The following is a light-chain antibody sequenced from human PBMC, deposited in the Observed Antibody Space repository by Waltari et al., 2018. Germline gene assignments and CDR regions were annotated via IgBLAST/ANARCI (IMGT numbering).Light chain of an antibody. CDR3: QTGGHGTWV. CDR1: RGYRSNV. V-gene: IGLV4-69*01. Sequence: LVLTQSPSASASLGASAKLTCTPRRGYRSNVIAWPQKQPGKGPRYLMKVHSEGSHRKGDDIPDRFSASKSGTECQLTISSLQSEDEADYFCQTGGHGTWVFGGGTKLTVL. CDR2: VHSEGSH. J-gene: IGLJ3*02.